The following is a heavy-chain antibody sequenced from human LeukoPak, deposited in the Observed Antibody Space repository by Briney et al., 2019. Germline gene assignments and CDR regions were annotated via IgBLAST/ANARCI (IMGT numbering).Heavy chain of an antibody. D-gene: IGHD3-22*01. V-gene: IGHV4-34*01. J-gene: IGHJ4*02. CDR1: GGSFSGYY. CDR2: INHSGST. CDR3: VRGGYSSGYYYFDY. Sequence: PSETLSLTCAVYGGSFSGYYWSWIRQPPGKGREWIGEINHSGSTNYNPSLKSRVTISVDTSKNQFSLKLSSVTAADTAVYYCVRGGYSSGYYYFDYWGQGTLVTVSS.